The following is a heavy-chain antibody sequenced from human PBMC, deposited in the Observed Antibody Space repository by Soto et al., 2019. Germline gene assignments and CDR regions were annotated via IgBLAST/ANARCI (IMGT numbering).Heavy chain of an antibody. CDR1: GGSISSYY. D-gene: IGHD6-6*01. CDR3: ARESSSSSPL. CDR2: IYYSGST. Sequence: PSETLSLTCTVSGGSISSYYWSWIRQPPGKGLEWIGYIYYSGSTNYNPSLKSRVTISVDTSKNQFSLKLSSVTAADTAVYYCARESSSSSPLWGQGTPVTVSS. J-gene: IGHJ4*02. V-gene: IGHV4-59*01.